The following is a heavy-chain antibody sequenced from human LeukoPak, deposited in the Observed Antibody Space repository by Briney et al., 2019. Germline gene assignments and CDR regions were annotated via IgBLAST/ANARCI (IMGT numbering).Heavy chain of an antibody. J-gene: IGHJ4*02. CDR3: ARAALSSGWKAGVNY. Sequence: GSLRLSCAASGFTFSSYAMHWVRQAPGKGLEWVAVISYDGSNKYYADSVKGRFTISRDNSKNTLYLQMNSLRVEDTAVYYCARAALSSGWKAGVNYWGQGTLVTVSS. D-gene: IGHD6-19*01. CDR1: GFTFSSYA. CDR2: ISYDGSNK. V-gene: IGHV3-30-3*01.